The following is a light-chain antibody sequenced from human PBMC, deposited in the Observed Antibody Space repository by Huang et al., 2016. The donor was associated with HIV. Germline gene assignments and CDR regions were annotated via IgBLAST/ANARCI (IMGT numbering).Light chain of an antibody. CDR2: WAA. CDR3: QQHYGRQST. Sequence: IVMTQSPESLAVSLGERASINCKSSQSLLYRSNNKNYLAWYQKKQGHPPTLLIYWAAVRDVGVPERFSGGGSGTNVTLTINGLQADDVAVYYCQQHYGRQSTFGQGT. J-gene: IGKJ1*01. CDR1: QSLLYRSNNKNY. V-gene: IGKV4-1*01.